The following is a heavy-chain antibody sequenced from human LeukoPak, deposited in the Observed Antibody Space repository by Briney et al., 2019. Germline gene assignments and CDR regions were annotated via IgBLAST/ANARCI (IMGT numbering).Heavy chain of an antibody. V-gene: IGHV3-23*01. Sequence: GGSLRLSCAASGFSVSSYAMSWVRQAPGKGLEWVSAISGSGGSTYYADSVQGRFTISRDNSKNTLYPQMNSQRAEDTAVYYCAKGMVRGRDVWGKGTTVTVSS. CDR2: ISGSGGST. J-gene: IGHJ6*04. D-gene: IGHD3-10*01. CDR3: AKGMVRGRDV. CDR1: GFSVSSYA.